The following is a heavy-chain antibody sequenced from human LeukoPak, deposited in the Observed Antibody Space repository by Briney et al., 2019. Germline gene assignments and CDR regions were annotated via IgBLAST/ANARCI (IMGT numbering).Heavy chain of an antibody. Sequence: GASVKVSCKASGYTFTGYYMHWVRQAPGQGLEWMGWISAYNGNTNYAQKLQGRVTMTTDTSTSTAYMELRSLRSDDTAVYYCARGQLLYAFDIWGQGTMVTVSS. D-gene: IGHD2-2*01. CDR2: ISAYNGNT. CDR3: ARGQLLYAFDI. CDR1: GYTFTGYY. J-gene: IGHJ3*02. V-gene: IGHV1-18*04.